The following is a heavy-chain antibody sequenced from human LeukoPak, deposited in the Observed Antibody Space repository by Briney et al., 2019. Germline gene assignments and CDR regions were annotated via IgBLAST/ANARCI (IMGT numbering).Heavy chain of an antibody. J-gene: IGHJ4*02. Sequence: GGSLRLSCAASGFTFSSYWMSSVRQAPGKGLEWVANIKQDGSEKYYVDSVKGQFTISRDNAKNSLYLQMNSLRAEDTAVYYCARADTAMVPFDYWGQGTLVTVSS. CDR1: GFTFSSYW. D-gene: IGHD5-18*01. CDR3: ARADTAMVPFDY. CDR2: IKQDGSEK. V-gene: IGHV3-7*03.